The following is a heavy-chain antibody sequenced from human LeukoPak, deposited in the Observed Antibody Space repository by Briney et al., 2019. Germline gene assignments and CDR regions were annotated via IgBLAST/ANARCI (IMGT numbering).Heavy chain of an antibody. J-gene: IGHJ3*02. CDR1: GFTFSSYW. CDR3: VKGYCSSTSCEGVVFDI. D-gene: IGHD2-2*01. CDR2: INSDGSST. Sequence: GSLRLSCAASGFTFSSYWMHWVRQAPGKGLVWVSRINSDGSSTSYADSVKGRFTISRDNAKNTLYLQMNSLRAEDTAVYYCVKGYCSSTSCEGVVFDIWGQGTMVTVSS. V-gene: IGHV3-74*01.